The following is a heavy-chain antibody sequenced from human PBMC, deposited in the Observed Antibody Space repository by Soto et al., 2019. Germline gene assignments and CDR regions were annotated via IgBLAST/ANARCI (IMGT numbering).Heavy chain of an antibody. CDR1: GGTVSTSA. CDR3: ARGGGWLGMRGDDYYGMDG. D-gene: IGHD5-12*01. J-gene: IGHJ6*02. Sequence: ASVKVSCKASGGTVSTSAISSVRQATGQGLEWMGGIIPIFGTATYAQKFQGRVTMTADEATSTAYRELSSLRSEDTAVYYWARGGGWLGMRGDDYYGMDGWGQGTTVTVSS. CDR2: IIPIFGTA. V-gene: IGHV1-69*13.